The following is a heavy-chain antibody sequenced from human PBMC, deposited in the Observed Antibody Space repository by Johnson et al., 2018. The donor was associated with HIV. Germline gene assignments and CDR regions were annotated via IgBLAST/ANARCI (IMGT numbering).Heavy chain of an antibody. V-gene: IGHV3-30*02. CDR1: GFTFSTHG. CDR2: IGYDGSNK. J-gene: IGHJ3*02. CDR3: AKGGGQLWLYIACDI. Sequence: VQLVESGGGVVQPGGSLRLSCAASGFTFSTHGMNWVRQAPGRWLEWVAFIGYDGSNKYYADSVKGRFTISRDNSKNTLYLQMNSLRAEDTAVYYCAKGGGQLWLYIACDIWGQGTMVTVSS. D-gene: IGHD5-18*01.